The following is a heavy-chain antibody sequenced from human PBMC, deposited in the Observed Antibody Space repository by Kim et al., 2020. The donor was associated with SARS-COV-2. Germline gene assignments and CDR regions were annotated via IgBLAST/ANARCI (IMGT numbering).Heavy chain of an antibody. CDR2: ISYDGSNK. J-gene: IGHJ3*02. CDR1: GFTFSSYA. Sequence: GGSLRLSCAASGFTFSSYAMHWVRQAPGKGLEWVAVISYDGSNKYYADSVKGRFTISRDNSKNTLYLQMNSLRAEDTAVYYCASQWGMMCSSTSCGDAFDIWGQGTMVTVSS. V-gene: IGHV3-30-3*01. CDR3: ASQWGMMCSSTSCGDAFDI. D-gene: IGHD2-2*01.